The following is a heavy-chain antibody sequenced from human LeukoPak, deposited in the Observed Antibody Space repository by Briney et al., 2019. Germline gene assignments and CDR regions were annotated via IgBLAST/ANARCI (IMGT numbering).Heavy chain of an antibody. CDR3: ARGTAANPGGYSGYTIWGAVAGPYYFDY. V-gene: IGHV4-34*01. J-gene: IGHJ4*02. CDR1: GGSFSGCY. D-gene: IGHD5-12*01. CDR2: INHSGST. Sequence: SETLSLTCAVYGGSFSGCYWSWIRQPPGKGLEWIGEINHSGSTNYNPSLKSRVTISVDTSKNQFSLKLSSVTAADTAVYYCARGTAANPGGYSGYTIWGAVAGPYYFDYWGQGTLVTVSS.